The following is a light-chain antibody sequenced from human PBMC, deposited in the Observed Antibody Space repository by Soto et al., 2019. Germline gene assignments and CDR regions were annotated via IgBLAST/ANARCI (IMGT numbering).Light chain of an antibody. Sequence: EIVMTQSPATLSVSPGERATLSCRASQRVSSNLVWYQQKPGQAPRLLIYGASTRATGIPARFSGSGSGTEFTLTISSLQSEDFAVYYCQQYNNWPPTWTFGQGTKVEIK. CDR3: QQYNNWPPTWT. V-gene: IGKV3-15*01. CDR1: QRVSSN. J-gene: IGKJ1*01. CDR2: GAS.